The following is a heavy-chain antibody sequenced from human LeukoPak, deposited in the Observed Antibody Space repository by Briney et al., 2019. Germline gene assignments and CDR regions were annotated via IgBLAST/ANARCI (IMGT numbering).Heavy chain of an antibody. CDR2: IDHSGST. D-gene: IGHD3-10*01. V-gene: IGHV4-34*01. Sequence: SETLSLTCGVYGGSFSGYYWSWIRQPPGKGLEWIGEIDHSGSTNYNPSLKSRVTISVDKSKNQFSLKLSSVTAADTAVYYCARGRVSSDYGSVWFDPWGQGTLVTVSS. J-gene: IGHJ5*02. CDR1: GGSFSGYY. CDR3: ARGRVSSDYGSVWFDP.